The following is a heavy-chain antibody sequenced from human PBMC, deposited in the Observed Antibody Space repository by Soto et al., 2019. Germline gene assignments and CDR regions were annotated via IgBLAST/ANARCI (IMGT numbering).Heavy chain of an antibody. CDR3: ARDRWGADFWSGYPRNGPYYYYYGMDV. Sequence: GGSLRLSCAASGFTFSSYAMHWVRQAPGKGLEWVAVISYDGSNKYYADSVKGRFTISRDNSKNTLYLQMNSLRAEDTAVYYCARDRWGADFWSGYPRNGPYYYYYGMDVWGQGTTVTVSS. CDR2: ISYDGSNK. CDR1: GFTFSSYA. J-gene: IGHJ6*02. V-gene: IGHV3-30-3*01. D-gene: IGHD3-3*01.